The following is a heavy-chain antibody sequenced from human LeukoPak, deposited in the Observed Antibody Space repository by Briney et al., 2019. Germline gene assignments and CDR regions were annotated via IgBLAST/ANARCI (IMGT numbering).Heavy chain of an antibody. CDR2: INHSGST. CDR3: ARGPIVGATKGGLDY. Sequence: SETLSLTCAVYGGSFSGYYWSWIRQPPGKGLEWIGEINHSGSTNYNPSLKSRVTISVDTSKNQFSLKLSSVTAADTAVYYCARGPIVGATKGGLDYWGQGTLVTVSS. CDR1: GGSFSGYY. V-gene: IGHV4-34*01. J-gene: IGHJ4*02. D-gene: IGHD1-26*01.